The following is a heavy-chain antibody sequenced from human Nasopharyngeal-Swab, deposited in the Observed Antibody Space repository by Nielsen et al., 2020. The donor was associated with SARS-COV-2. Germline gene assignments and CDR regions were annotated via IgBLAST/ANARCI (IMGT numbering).Heavy chain of an antibody. V-gene: IGHV3-23*01. CDR2: ISGSGGST. J-gene: IGHJ4*02. Sequence: GESLKISCAASGFTFSSYAMSWVRQAPGKGLEWVSAISGSGGSTYYADSVKGRFTISRDNAKNSLYLQMNSLRAEDTAVYYCATAFGVTMISPCNYWGQGTLVTVSS. D-gene: IGHD3-22*01. CDR1: GFTFSSYA. CDR3: ATAFGVTMISPCNY.